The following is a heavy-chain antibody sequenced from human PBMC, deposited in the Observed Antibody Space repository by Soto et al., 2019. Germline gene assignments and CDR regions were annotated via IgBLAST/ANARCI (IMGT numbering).Heavy chain of an antibody. CDR3: AKGLSVIQPWLIDAS. J-gene: IGHJ5*02. Sequence: QVQLVESGGGVVQPGRSLRLSCAASGFTFRSYGMHWVRQAPGKGLEWVAVISYDGSNEYYADSVKGRFTISRDNSKNTLYLQMKSLRGEDTAVYYCAKGLSVIQPWLIDASWGQGTLVTVSS. D-gene: IGHD5-18*01. CDR1: GFTFRSYG. CDR2: ISYDGSNE. V-gene: IGHV3-30*18.